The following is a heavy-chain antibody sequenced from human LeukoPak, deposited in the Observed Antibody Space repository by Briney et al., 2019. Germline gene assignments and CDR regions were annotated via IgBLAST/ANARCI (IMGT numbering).Heavy chain of an antibody. CDR2: IKQDASEK. J-gene: IGHJ4*02. D-gene: IGHD6-13*01. CDR1: GFTFSSYW. V-gene: IGHV3-7*01. Sequence: GGSLRLSCAASGFTFSSYWMNWVRQAPGKGLEWVASIKQDASEKYYVDSVKGRFTISRDNAKNSLYLQMNSLRAEDTAVYYCARDLLWGYSSSWCLIRSFGFEYWGQGTLVTVSS. CDR3: ARDLLWGYSSSWCLIRSFGFEY.